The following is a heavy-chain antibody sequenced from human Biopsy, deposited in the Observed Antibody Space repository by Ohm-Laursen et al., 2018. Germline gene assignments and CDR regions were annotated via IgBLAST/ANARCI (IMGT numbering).Heavy chain of an antibody. CDR1: GITVSGNY. J-gene: IGHJ4*02. Sequence: SLRLSCTASGITVSGNYMTWVRQAPGKGLEWVSVIYLGGTTYYADSAKGRFTISRDNSKNMVYLQMNSLRAEDTAVYYCATELTKANGWNYFDYWGQGTLVTVSS. CDR2: IYLGGTT. V-gene: IGHV3-53*01. CDR3: ATELTKANGWNYFDY. D-gene: IGHD2-15*01.